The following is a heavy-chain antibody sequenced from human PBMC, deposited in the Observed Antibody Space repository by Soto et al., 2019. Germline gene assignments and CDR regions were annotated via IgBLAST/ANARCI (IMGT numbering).Heavy chain of an antibody. Sequence: PSQTLSLTCVISGDSVSSNSAAWNWIRQSPSRGLEWLGRTYYRSRWYNDYAVSVRSRITVNADTSKNQFSLHLNSVTPEDTAVCYCAGCSARQRYYMDVWGKGTTVTVSS. CDR1: GDSVSSNSAA. CDR3: AGCSARQRYYMDV. D-gene: IGHD5-12*01. CDR2: TYYRSRWYN. V-gene: IGHV6-1*01. J-gene: IGHJ6*03.